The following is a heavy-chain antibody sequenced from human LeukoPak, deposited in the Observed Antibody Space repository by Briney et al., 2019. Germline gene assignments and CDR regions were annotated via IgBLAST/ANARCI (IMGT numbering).Heavy chain of an antibody. CDR3: ARDPIFGTNCFDS. V-gene: IGHV1-2*02. J-gene: IGHJ5*01. Sequence: ASVKVSCKASGYTFTGYYMHWVRQAPGQGLEWMGWINPNSGGTNSAQKFQGRVTMTTDTSTSTAYMELRSLRSDDTAVYYCARDPIFGTNCFDSWGQGTLVTVSS. CDR1: GYTFTGYY. D-gene: IGHD1-7*01. CDR2: INPNSGGT.